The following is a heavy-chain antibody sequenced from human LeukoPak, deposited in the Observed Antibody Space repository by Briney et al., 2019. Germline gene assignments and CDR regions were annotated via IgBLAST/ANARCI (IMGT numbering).Heavy chain of an antibody. Sequence: GGSLRLSCAASAFTFSNYNMNWVRQAPGKGLEWVSSITSSSTYIYYADSVKGRFTISRDNAKNSLYLQMNSLRAEDTAVYYCARVNTMGWFDPWGQGTLVTVSS. D-gene: IGHD3-10*01. CDR3: ARVNTMGWFDP. J-gene: IGHJ5*02. V-gene: IGHV3-21*04. CDR2: ITSSSTYI. CDR1: AFTFSNYN.